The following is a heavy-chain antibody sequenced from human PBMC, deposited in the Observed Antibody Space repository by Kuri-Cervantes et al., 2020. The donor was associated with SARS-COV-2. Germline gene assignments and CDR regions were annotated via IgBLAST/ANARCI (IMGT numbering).Heavy chain of an antibody. J-gene: IGHJ4*02. CDR2: ISSSGSTI. CDR3: ARAVWLQVPYCDY. Sequence: GGSLRLSCAASGFNFSDYYITWIRQAPGKGLEWVSYISSSGSTIYYADSVKGRFTISRDNAKNSLYLQMNSLRAEDTAVYYCARAVWLQVPYCDYWGQGILVTVSS. V-gene: IGHV3-11*04. CDR1: GFNFSDYY. D-gene: IGHD3-16*01.